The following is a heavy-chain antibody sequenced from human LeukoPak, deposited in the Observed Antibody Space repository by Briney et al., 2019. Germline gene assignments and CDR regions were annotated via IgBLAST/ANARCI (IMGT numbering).Heavy chain of an antibody. V-gene: IGHV3-23*01. CDR1: GFTFSSYA. CDR3: AKDPYYYGSGTQLGGY. J-gene: IGHJ4*02. D-gene: IGHD3-10*01. CDR2: ISGSGGST. Sequence: GGSLRLSCAASGFTFSSYAMSWVRQAPGKGLEWVSAISGSGGSTYYADSVKGRYTISRDNSKNTLYLQMNSLRAEDTAVYYCAKDPYYYGSGTQLGGYWGQGTLVTVSS.